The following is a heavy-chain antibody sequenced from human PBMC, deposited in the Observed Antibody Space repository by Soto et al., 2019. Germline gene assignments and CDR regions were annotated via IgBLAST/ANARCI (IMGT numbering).Heavy chain of an antibody. D-gene: IGHD2-21*02. CDR3: VYYCAKSNYGGDDYFQYGLDV. V-gene: IGHV1-2*02. J-gene: IGHJ6*02. Sequence: QVQLVQSGAEVKKPGSSLKVSCKASGYRFTCYGLHWVRQAPGQGLQWMGWINPKSGATNYAQKFQGRVNMTREMSTNTASLELSGLRSDDTADDTAVYYCAKSNYGGDDYFQYGLDVWGQWTTVTVSS. CDR2: INPKSGAT. CDR1: GYRFTCYG.